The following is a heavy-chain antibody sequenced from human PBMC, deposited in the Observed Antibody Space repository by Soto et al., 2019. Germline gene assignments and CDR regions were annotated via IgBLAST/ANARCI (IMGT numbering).Heavy chain of an antibody. V-gene: IGHV4-59*01. D-gene: IGHD7-27*01. CDR3: ARDGADWGTGAFDI. Sequence: SETLSLTCTVSGGSISSYYWSWIRQPPGKGLEWIGYIYYSGSTNYNPSLKSRVTISVDTSKNQFSLKLSSVTAADTAVYYCARDGADWGTGAFDIWGQGTMVTVSS. CDR2: IYYSGST. J-gene: IGHJ3*02. CDR1: GGSISSYY.